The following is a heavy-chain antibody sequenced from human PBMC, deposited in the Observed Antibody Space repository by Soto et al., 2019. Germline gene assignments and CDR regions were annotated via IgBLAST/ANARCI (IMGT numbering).Heavy chain of an antibody. J-gene: IGHJ2*01. D-gene: IGHD2-15*01. V-gene: IGHV1-18*01. Sequence: QVQLVQSGAEVKKPGASVRVSCKASGYTFNDYGISWVRQAPGQRLEWMGWIGPYEGVTNHAQTFQGRVTMTVDTATTTADMELRRLRSDDTALYYCARCYCSVGSCYTCWHFDLWGPGTLVTVTA. CDR1: GYTFNDYG. CDR2: IGPYEGVT. CDR3: ARCYCSVGSCYTCWHFDL.